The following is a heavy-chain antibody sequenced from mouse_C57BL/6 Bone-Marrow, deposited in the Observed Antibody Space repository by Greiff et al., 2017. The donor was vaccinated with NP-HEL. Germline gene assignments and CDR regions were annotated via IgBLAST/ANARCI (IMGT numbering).Heavy chain of an antibody. D-gene: IGHD2-1*01. J-gene: IGHJ3*01. CDR3: TRDDGNLFAY. CDR1: GYTFTDYE. V-gene: IGHV1-15*01. CDR2: IDPETGGT. Sequence: QVQLQQSGAELVRPGASVTLSCKASGYTFTDYEMHWVKQTPVHGLEWIGAIDPETGGTAYNQKFKGKAILTADKSSSTAYMELRSLTSEDSAVYYCTRDDGNLFAYWGQGTLVTVSA.